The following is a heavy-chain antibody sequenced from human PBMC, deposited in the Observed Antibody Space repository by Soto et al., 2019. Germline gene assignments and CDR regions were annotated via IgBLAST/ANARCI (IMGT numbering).Heavy chain of an antibody. CDR2: IYYSGST. V-gene: IGHV4-30-4*01. CDR1: GGSISSGDYY. J-gene: IGHJ6*02. CDR3: ARAVPAAPMDV. Sequence: QVQLQESGPGLVKPSQTLSLTCTVSGGSISSGDYYWSWIRQPPGKGLEWVGYIYYSGSTYHNPSLKSXXTXSXXTSKNQFSLKLSSVTAADTAVYYCARAVPAAPMDVWGQGTTVTVSS. D-gene: IGHD2-2*01.